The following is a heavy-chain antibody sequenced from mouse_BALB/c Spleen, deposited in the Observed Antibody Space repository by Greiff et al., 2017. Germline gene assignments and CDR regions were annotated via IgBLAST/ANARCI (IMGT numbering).Heavy chain of an antibody. J-gene: IGHJ4*01. CDR2: INPSSGYT. CDR3: AREGLRRGYYYAMDY. Sequence: QVQLQQSAAELARPGASVKMSCKASGYTFTSYTMHWVKQRPGQGLEWIGYINPSSGYTAYNQKFKDKTTLTADKSSSTAYMQLSSLTSEDSAVYYCAREGLRRGYYYAMDYWGQGTSVTVSS. D-gene: IGHD2-4*01. V-gene: IGHV1-4*02. CDR1: GYTFTSYT.